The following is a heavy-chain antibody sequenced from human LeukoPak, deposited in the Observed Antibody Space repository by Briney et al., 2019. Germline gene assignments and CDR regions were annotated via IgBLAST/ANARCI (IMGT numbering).Heavy chain of an antibody. V-gene: IGHV4-30-2*01. CDR3: ATDNRIAADYG. Sequence: PSETLSLTCTVSGGSISSGGYYWSWIRQPPGKGLEWIGYIYHSGSTYYNPSLKSRVTISVDRSKNQFSLKLSSVTAADTAVCYCATDNRIAADYGWGQGTMVTVSS. CDR2: IYHSGST. J-gene: IGHJ3*01. CDR1: GGSISSGGYY. D-gene: IGHD6-13*01.